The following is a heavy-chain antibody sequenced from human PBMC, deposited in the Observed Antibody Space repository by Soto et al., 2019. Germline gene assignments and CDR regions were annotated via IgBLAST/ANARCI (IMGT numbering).Heavy chain of an antibody. CDR2: MSAHGDKE. V-gene: IGHV3-30-3*01. D-gene: IGHD6-19*01. Sequence: QVQLVESGGGVVQPGRSLRLSCVVSGISFPSYAMHWVRQTPGKGLECVAVMSAHGDKEYYADSVRGRFIISRDNSKNTVYLQMNTLGVEDTALYYSSTNSGLGTVYCSDYWGPGTPVTVSS. J-gene: IGHJ4*02. CDR1: GISFPSYA. CDR3: STNSGLGTVYCSDY.